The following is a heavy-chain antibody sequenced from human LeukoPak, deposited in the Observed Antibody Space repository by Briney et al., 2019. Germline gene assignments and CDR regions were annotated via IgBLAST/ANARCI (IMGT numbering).Heavy chain of an antibody. CDR2: ITNSGNSG. J-gene: IGHJ4*02. V-gene: IGHV3-11*04. Sequence: GVSLRLSCAASGFTFSDAYMTWIRQAPGKGLEWVSYITNSGNSGYYADSVKGRFTTSRDNAKSALYLQMSSVRAEDTAVYYCGRGHWGLDYWGQGAQVTVSS. D-gene: IGHD7-27*01. CDR1: GFTFSDAY. CDR3: GRGHWGLDY.